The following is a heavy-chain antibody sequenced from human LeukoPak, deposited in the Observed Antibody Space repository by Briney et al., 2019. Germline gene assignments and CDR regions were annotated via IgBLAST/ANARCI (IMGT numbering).Heavy chain of an antibody. CDR3: ARDGRGYSYGIYYYGMDV. CDR2: ISSSSSTI. V-gene: IGHV3-48*01. D-gene: IGHD5-18*01. CDR1: GFTFSSYS. J-gene: IGHJ6*02. Sequence: PGGSLRLSCAASGFTFSSYSMNWVRQAPGKGLEWVSYISSSSSTIYYADSVKGRFTISRDNAKNSLYLQMNSLRAEDTAVYYCARDGRGYSYGIYYYGMDVWGQGTTVTVSS.